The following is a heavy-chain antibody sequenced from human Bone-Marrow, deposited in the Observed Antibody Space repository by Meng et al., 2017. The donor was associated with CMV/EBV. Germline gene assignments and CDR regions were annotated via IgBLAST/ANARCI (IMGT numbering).Heavy chain of an antibody. V-gene: IGHV3-23*01. J-gene: IGHJ4*02. Sequence: SGFTFSSYAMTWVRQAPGKGLEWVSAISGSGDITNYADSVKGRFTISRDNSKNTLYLQMNSLRAEDTAVYSCAKGLRNSGSYYIFDYWGQGTLVTVSS. D-gene: IGHD3-10*01. CDR1: GFTFSSYA. CDR2: ISGSGDIT. CDR3: AKGLRNSGSYYIFDY.